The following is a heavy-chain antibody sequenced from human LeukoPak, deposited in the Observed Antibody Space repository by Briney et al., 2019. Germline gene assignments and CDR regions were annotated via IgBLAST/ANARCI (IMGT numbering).Heavy chain of an antibody. D-gene: IGHD6-13*01. CDR2: IYYSGST. CDR1: GGSISSGDYY. CDR3: ARGEGDSSSWFDP. V-gene: IGHV4-30-4*08. Sequence: PSQTLSLTCTVSGGSISSGDYYWSWIRQPPGEGLEWIGYIYYSGSTYYNPSFKSRVTISVDTSKNQFSLKLSSVTAADTAVYYCARGEGDSSSWFDPWGQGTLVTVSS. J-gene: IGHJ5*02.